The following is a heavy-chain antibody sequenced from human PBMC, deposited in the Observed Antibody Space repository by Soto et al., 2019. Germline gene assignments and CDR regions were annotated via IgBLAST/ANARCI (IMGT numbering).Heavy chain of an antibody. D-gene: IGHD2-2*01. J-gene: IGHJ5*02. Sequence: QVQLVQSGAEGKKPGASVKVSCKPSGYTFPSYGISWVRQPPGQGLEWMGWISAYNGNTNHAQKLQGRVTMTTDTSTSTAYVELMSLRSDDPAVYYCARDGVGGYQLPGDWFDPWGQGTLVTVSS. CDR2: ISAYNGNT. CDR1: GYTFPSYG. V-gene: IGHV1-18*04. CDR3: ARDGVGGYQLPGDWFDP.